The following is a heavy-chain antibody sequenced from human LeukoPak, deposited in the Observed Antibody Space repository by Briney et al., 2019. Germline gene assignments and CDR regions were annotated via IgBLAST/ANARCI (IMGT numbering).Heavy chain of an antibody. D-gene: IGHD4-17*01. J-gene: IGHJ4*02. V-gene: IGHV3-7*01. Sequence: GGSLRLSCAASGFIFTNYFMSWVRQAPGKGLEWVASIKHDGSEKYYVDSVRGRFTISRDNTMNSLYLQMNSLRAEDTAVYYCARESGDYLFDYWGQGTLVTVSS. CDR3: ARESGDYLFDY. CDR2: IKHDGSEK. CDR1: GFIFTNYF.